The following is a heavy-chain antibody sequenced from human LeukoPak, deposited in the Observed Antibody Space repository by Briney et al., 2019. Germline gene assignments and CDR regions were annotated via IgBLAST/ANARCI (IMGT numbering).Heavy chain of an antibody. Sequence: PGGSLRLSCAASGFTFGSYTMDWVRQAPGKGLEWVANIKQDGSEKYYLDSVKGRFTISRDNAKNLLYLQMNSLRPEDTAVYYCSFSLNYWGQGTLVTVSS. CDR3: SFSLNY. CDR2: IKQDGSEK. V-gene: IGHV3-7*01. J-gene: IGHJ4*01. CDR1: GFTFGSYT.